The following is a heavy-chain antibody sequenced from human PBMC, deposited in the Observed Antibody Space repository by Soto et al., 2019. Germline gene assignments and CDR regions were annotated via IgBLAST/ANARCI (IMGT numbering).Heavy chain of an antibody. V-gene: IGHV3-74*01. CDR2: INRDGSTT. Sequence: EVQLVESGGGLVQPGGSLRLSCAASGFTFSSHWMHWVRQVPGKGLVWVSRINRDGSTTTYADSVKGRFTISRDNAKNTLYLQMNSLRAEDTAVYSCARGQEGGSYFLAFDIWGQGTMVTVSS. CDR3: ARGQEGGSYFLAFDI. CDR1: GFTFSSHW. D-gene: IGHD1-26*01. J-gene: IGHJ3*02.